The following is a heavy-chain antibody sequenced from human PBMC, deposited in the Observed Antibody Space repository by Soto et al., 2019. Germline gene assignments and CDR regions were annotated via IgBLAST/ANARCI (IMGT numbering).Heavy chain of an antibody. CDR3: AKDQGAGGIYGMDV. J-gene: IGHJ6*02. CDR2: ISGSGDST. D-gene: IGHD1-26*01. V-gene: IGHV3-23*01. CDR1: GFTFSSYA. Sequence: EVQLLESGGGLVQPGGSLRLSCAASGFTFSSYAMSWVRQAPGKGLEWVSAISGSGDSTYYADSVKGRFTISRDNSKNTLYLQMNSLRAEDTAVYYCAKDQGAGGIYGMDVWGQGTTVTVSS.